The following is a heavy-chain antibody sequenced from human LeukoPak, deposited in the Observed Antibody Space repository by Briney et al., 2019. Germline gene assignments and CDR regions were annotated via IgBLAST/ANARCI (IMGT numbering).Heavy chain of an antibody. CDR2: ISGSGAST. Sequence: PGGSLGLSCAASGITFSTYAMSWVRQAPGKGLEWVSVISGSGASTYYADSVKGRFTISRDNSKNTLYLQMNSLRAEDTAVYYCAKGGRSDYFDFWGQGTLVTVSS. D-gene: IGHD6-6*01. CDR1: GITFSTYA. J-gene: IGHJ4*02. CDR3: AKGGRSDYFDF. V-gene: IGHV3-23*01.